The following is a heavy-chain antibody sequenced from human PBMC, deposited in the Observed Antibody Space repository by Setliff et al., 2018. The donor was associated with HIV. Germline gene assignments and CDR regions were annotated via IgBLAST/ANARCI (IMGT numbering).Heavy chain of an antibody. CDR3: ARGFKNEYEFSGYMDV. V-gene: IGHV4-4*07. D-gene: IGHD2-15*01. J-gene: IGHJ6*03. CDR1: GGSINTYY. CDR2: FYTSGST. Sequence: SETLSLTCTVSGGSINTYYWSWIRQPAGKGLEWIGRFYTSGSTNYNPSLKSRVTMSVDTSKNQFSLKLSSVTAADTAVYYCARGFKNEYEFSGYMDVWGNGTMVTVSS.